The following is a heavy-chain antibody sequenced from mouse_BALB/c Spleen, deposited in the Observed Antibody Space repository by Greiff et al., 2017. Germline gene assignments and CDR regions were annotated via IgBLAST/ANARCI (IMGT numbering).Heavy chain of an antibody. CDR2: IRNKANGYTT. D-gene: IGHD1-1*01. J-gene: IGHJ1*01. V-gene: IGHV7-3*02. CDR3: ARDHYGSPWYFDV. CDR1: GFTFTDYY. Sequence: EVQRVESGGGLVQPGGSLRLSCATSGFTFTDYYMSWVRQPPGKALEWLGFIRNKANGYTTEYSASVKGRFTISRDNSQSILYLQMNTLRAEDSATYYCARDHYGSPWYFDVWGAGTTVTVSS.